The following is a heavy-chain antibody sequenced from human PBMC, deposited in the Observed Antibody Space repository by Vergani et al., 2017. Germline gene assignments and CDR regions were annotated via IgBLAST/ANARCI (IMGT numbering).Heavy chain of an antibody. Sequence: QVQLQESGPGLVKPSETLSLTCTVSGGSIRSYYWSWIRQPPGKGLEWIGYIFYNGNTNYNPSLKSRVTISVDTSKNQFSLGLSSVTAADTAVYYCARDRALIDSSGYYLWYFDLWGRGTLVTVSS. CDR3: ARDRALIDSSGYYLWYFDL. CDR2: IFYNGNT. J-gene: IGHJ2*01. V-gene: IGHV4-59*01. D-gene: IGHD3-22*01. CDR1: GGSIRSYY.